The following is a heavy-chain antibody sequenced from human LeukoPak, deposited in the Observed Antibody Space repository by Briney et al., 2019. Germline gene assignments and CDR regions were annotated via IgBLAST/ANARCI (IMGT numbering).Heavy chain of an antibody. D-gene: IGHD3-22*01. CDR3: ARAPAGGYYDSSGHPPAYYGMDV. V-gene: IGHV4-39*07. Sequence: ASETLSLTCTVSGGSISSSSYYWGWIRQPPGKGLEWIGSIYYSGSTYYNPSLKSRVTISVDTSKNQFSLKLSSVTAADTAVYYCARAPAGGYYDSSGHPPAYYGMDVWGQGTTVTVSS. CDR1: GGSISSSSYY. CDR2: IYYSGST. J-gene: IGHJ6*02.